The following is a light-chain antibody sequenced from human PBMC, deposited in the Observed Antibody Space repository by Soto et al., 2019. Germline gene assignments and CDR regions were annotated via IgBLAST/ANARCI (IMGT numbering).Light chain of an antibody. V-gene: IGKV3-15*01. Sequence: EIVRTQTPATLSLSPGERATLSCRASQSVSSHLAWYQQTPGQAPRLLIYGASTRASGIPARFSGSGSGTEFTLTISSLQSEDFATYYCQQYNSFPLTFGRGTKVDIK. J-gene: IGKJ4*01. CDR3: QQYNSFPLT. CDR1: QSVSSH. CDR2: GAS.